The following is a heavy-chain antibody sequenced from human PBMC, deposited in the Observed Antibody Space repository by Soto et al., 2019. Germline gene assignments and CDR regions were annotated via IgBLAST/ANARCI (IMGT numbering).Heavy chain of an antibody. CDR3: AHIPNYYQYDWFDP. J-gene: IGHJ5*02. V-gene: IGHV2-5*02. CDR1: GFSLTTRGVG. D-gene: IGHD3-16*01. Sequence: QITLKESGPTLVKPTQTLTLTCTFSGFSLTTRGVGVGWIRQPPGKALECLALIYWDDDKRYSPSLQSRLPLTKDTSKNQVVLTMTNVDPVDTATYYCAHIPNYYQYDWFDPWGQGTLVSVSS. CDR2: IYWDDDK.